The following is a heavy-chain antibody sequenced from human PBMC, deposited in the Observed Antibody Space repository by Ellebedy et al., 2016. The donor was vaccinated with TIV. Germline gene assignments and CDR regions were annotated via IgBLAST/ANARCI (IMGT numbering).Heavy chain of an antibody. V-gene: IGHV3-7*03. D-gene: IGHD3-10*01. Sequence: GESLKISCAASGFTFSSAWMSWVRQAPGKGLEWVANITQDGTEKHYVDSVKGRFTISRDNAKNSLYLQMKSLRAEDTAVYYCARDKVVRGVSLSHYYYYGLDVWGQGTTVSVSS. CDR1: GFTFSSAW. CDR3: ARDKVVRGVSLSHYYYYGLDV. CDR2: ITQDGTEK. J-gene: IGHJ6*02.